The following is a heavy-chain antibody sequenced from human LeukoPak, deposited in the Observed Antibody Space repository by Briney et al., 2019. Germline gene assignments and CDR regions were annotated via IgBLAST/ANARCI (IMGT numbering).Heavy chain of an antibody. CDR2: ISFDGSNK. CDR3: ARPLIRVGATEPNWFDP. CDR1: GFTFSSYG. V-gene: IGHV3-30*03. J-gene: IGHJ5*02. D-gene: IGHD1-26*01. Sequence: GGSLRLSCAASGFTFSSYGMHWVRQAPGQGLEWVAVISFDGSNKYYADSVKGRFTISRDNSKNTLYLQMNSLRAEDTAVYYCARPLIRVGATEPNWFDPWGQGTLVTVSS.